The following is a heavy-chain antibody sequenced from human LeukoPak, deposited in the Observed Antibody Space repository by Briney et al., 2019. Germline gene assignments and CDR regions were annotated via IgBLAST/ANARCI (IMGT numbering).Heavy chain of an antibody. Sequence: PSETLSLTCAVYGGSFSGHYWSWIRQPPGKGLEWIGEINHSGSTNYNPSLKSRVTISVDTSKNQFSLKLSSVTAADTAVYYCARGLGGDFDYWGQGTLVTVSS. CDR2: INHSGST. CDR1: GGSFSGHY. CDR3: ARGLGGDFDY. V-gene: IGHV4-34*01. J-gene: IGHJ4*02. D-gene: IGHD3-16*01.